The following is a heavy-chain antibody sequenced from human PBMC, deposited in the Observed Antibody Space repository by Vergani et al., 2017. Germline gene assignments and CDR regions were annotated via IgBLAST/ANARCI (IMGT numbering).Heavy chain of an antibody. CDR1: GYPFTIYY. J-gene: IGHJ3*02. CDR3: AREVDYGGNSGGAFDI. D-gene: IGHD4-23*01. V-gene: IGHV1-46*01. Sequence: QVQLVRSGAEVKKPGASVKVSCKASGYPFTIYYMHWVRQAPGQGLEWMGIINPSGGSTSYAQKFQGRVTMTRDTATSTVYMELSSRRSEDTDVYYWAREVDYGGNSGGAFDIWGQGTMVTVSS. CDR2: INPSGGST.